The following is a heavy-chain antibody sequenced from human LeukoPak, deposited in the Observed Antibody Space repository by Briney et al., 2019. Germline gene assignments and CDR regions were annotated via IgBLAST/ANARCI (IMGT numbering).Heavy chain of an antibody. CDR1: GGSFSGYY. CDR2: INHSGST. Sequence: PSETLSLTCAVYGGSFSGYYWSWIRQPPGKGLEWIGEINHSGSTNYNPSLKSRVTISVDTSKNQFSLKLSSVTAADTAVYYCARESGIYGDYPYYFDYWGQGTLVTVSS. V-gene: IGHV4-34*01. J-gene: IGHJ4*02. CDR3: ARESGIYGDYPYYFDY. D-gene: IGHD4-17*01.